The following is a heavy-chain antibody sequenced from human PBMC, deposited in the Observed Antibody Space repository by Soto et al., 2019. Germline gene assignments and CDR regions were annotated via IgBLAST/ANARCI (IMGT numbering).Heavy chain of an antibody. CDR2: INPNSGCT. J-gene: IGHJ5*02. Sequence: QVQLVQSGAEVKKPGASVKVSCQASGYTCTGYYMHWVRLAPGQGLEWMGWINPNSGCTNYAQKFQGRVTMTRDTAISTAYMERSRLISDDTALYYCARGIRYNRRHWFDPWGQGPLVTVSS. D-gene: IGHD1-1*01. CDR1: GYTCTGYY. CDR3: ARGIRYNRRHWFDP. V-gene: IGHV1-2*02.